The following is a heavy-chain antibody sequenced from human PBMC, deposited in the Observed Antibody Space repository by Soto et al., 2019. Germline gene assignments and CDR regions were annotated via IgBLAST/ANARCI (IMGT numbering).Heavy chain of an antibody. CDR1: GFTFSNYG. CDR3: AKGKYSSSATFDC. CDR2: MSHDGSNK. J-gene: IGHJ4*02. V-gene: IGHV3-30*18. D-gene: IGHD6-6*01. Sequence: QVQLVESGGGVVQPGRSLRLSCATSGFTFSNYGMHWVRQAPGKGLEWVAGMSHDGSNKYHADSVKGRLTISRDNSKNKLYLQMNSLRPEDTAVSYCAKGKYSSSATFDCWGQGTLVTVSS.